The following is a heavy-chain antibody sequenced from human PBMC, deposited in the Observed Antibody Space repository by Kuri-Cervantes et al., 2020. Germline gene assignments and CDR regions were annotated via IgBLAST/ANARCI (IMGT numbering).Heavy chain of an antibody. CDR1: GYTFTSYA. V-gene: IGHV1-3*02. CDR3: ARDSFEAAGTRYYYGMDV. Sequence: ASVKVSCKASGYTFTSYAMHWVRQAPGQRLEWMGWSNAGNGNTKYSQEFQGRVTITRDTSASTAYMELSSLRSEDTAVYYCARDSFEAAGTRYYYGMDVWGQGTTVTVSS. CDR2: SNAGNGNT. J-gene: IGHJ6*02. D-gene: IGHD6-13*01.